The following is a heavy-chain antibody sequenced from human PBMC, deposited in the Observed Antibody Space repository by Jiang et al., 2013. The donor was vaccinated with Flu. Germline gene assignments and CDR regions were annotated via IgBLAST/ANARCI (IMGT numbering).Heavy chain of an antibody. CDR2: TYFNSKWYN. J-gene: IGHJ6*02. D-gene: IGHD7-27*01. V-gene: IGHV6-1*01. Sequence: AISGDSVSTNGASWNWIRQSPSRGLEWLGRTYFNSKWYNDYAVAVNSRITIHPDTSKNQFSLHLDSVTPEDTAVYYCARDLRVLGKDYYYYFALDVWGQGTTVTVSS. CDR3: ARDLRVLGKDYYYYFALDV. CDR1: GDSVSTNGAS.